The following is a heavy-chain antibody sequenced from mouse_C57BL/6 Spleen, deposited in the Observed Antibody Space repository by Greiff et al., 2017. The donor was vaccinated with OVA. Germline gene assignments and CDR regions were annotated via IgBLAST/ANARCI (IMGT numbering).Heavy chain of an antibody. J-gene: IGHJ1*03. CDR2: IYPGSGST. Sequence: QVQLQQPGAELVKPGASVKMSCKASGYTFTSYWITWVKQRPGQGLEWIGDIYPGSGSTTYNEKFKSKATLTVDTSSSTAYMQLSSLTSEDSAGEDCAREEGVRRDFDVWGTGTTVTVAS. CDR3: AREEGVRRDFDV. CDR1: GYTFTSYW. D-gene: IGHD2-14*01. V-gene: IGHV1-55*01.